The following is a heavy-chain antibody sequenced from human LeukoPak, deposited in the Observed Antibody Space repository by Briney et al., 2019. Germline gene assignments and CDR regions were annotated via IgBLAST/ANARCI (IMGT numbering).Heavy chain of an antibody. Sequence: PGGSLRLSCAASGFTFSSYAMSWVRQAPGKGLEWVSAISGSGGSTYYADSVKGRFTISRDNSKNTLYLQMNSLRAEDTAVYYCAREIIFLYSSGWIPSWDYYGMDVWGQGTTVTVSS. V-gene: IGHV3-23*01. CDR2: ISGSGGST. D-gene: IGHD6-19*01. CDR1: GFTFSSYA. CDR3: AREIIFLYSSGWIPSWDYYGMDV. J-gene: IGHJ6*02.